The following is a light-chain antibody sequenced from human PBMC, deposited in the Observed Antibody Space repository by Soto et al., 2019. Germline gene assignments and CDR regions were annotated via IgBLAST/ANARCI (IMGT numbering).Light chain of an antibody. Sequence: QSALTQPRSVSGSPGQSVTISCTGTSSDVGAYNYVSWYQQHPGKAPKLMIYDVNERPSGVPHRFSGSKSGNTASLTISGLQAEDEADYYCCSYADRFTSVFGTGTTLTVL. V-gene: IGLV2-11*01. CDR3: CSYADRFTSV. CDR2: DVN. CDR1: SSDVGAYNY. J-gene: IGLJ1*01.